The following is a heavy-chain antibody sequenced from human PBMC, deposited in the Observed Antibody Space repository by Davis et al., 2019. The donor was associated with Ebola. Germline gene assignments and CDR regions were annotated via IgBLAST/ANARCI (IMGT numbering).Heavy chain of an antibody. CDR2: IIGGANSI. CDR3: VPGTWI. J-gene: IGHJ4*02. Sequence: GGSLRLSCAASGFTFNDYYMSWIRQAPGKGLEWVSSIIGGANSIYYADSVKGRFTISRDNTKNSLYLQMNTLRVEDTAIYYCVPGTWIRGQGTLVTVSS. D-gene: IGHD5-18*01. V-gene: IGHV3-11*04. CDR1: GFTFNDYY.